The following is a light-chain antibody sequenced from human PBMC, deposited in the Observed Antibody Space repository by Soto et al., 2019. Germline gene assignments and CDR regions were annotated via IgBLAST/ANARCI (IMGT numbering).Light chain of an antibody. CDR1: QRVSSN. Sequence: DTVMTQSPATLSVSPGERATLSCRASQRVSSNLAWYQQKPGQAPRLLIYGASTRATGIPARFSGSGSGTEFTLTISSLQSEDFAVYYCQQYNNWPPYTFGQGTKLEIK. J-gene: IGKJ2*01. CDR2: GAS. CDR3: QQYNNWPPYT. V-gene: IGKV3-15*01.